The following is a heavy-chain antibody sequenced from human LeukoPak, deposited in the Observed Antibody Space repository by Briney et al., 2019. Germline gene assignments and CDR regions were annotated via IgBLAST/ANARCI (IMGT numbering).Heavy chain of an antibody. CDR1: GFTFSSYW. V-gene: IGHV3-74*01. Sequence: GGSLRLSCVASGFTFSSYWMHWVRQGPGKGLVWVSRTNTDGISTSYADSVKGRFTVSRDNAKNTLYLQMNSLGDEDTAVYYCARGYYYYMGVWGKGTTVTVSS. J-gene: IGHJ6*03. CDR2: TNTDGIST. CDR3: ARGYYYYMGV.